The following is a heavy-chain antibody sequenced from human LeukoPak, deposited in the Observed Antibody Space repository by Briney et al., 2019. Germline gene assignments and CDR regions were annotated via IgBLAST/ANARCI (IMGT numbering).Heavy chain of an antibody. D-gene: IGHD1-26*01. V-gene: IGHV1-24*01. Sequence: ASVKVSCKVSGYTFTELSMHWVRQAPGKGLEWMGGFDPEDGETIYAQKFQGRVTMTEDTSTDTAYMELSSLRSEDTAVYYCARGGKWVLLNGETFDYWGQGTLVTVSS. CDR2: FDPEDGET. CDR1: GYTFTELS. J-gene: IGHJ4*02. CDR3: ARGGKWVLLNGETFDY.